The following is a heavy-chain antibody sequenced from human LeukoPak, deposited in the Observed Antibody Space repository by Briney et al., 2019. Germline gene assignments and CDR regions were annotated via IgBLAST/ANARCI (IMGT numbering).Heavy chain of an antibody. J-gene: IGHJ4*02. CDR1: GFTFSSYA. V-gene: IGHV3-30-3*01. D-gene: IGHD1-7*01. CDR3: ARGHYEDFWSGYRYNWNYDLYLDY. Sequence: PGGSLRLSCAASGFTFSSYAMHWVRQAPGKGLEWVAVISYDGSNKYYADSVKGRFTISRDNSKNTLYLQMNSLRAEDTAVYYCARGHYEDFWSGYRYNWNYDLYLDYWGQGTLVTVSS. CDR2: ISYDGSNK.